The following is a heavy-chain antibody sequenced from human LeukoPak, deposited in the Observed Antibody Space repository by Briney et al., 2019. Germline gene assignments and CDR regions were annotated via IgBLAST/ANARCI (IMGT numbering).Heavy chain of an antibody. CDR3: ARVEGYGGNPHLDYFDY. J-gene: IGHJ4*02. CDR2: INPNSGGT. Sequence: ASVKVSCKASGYTFTGYYMHWVRQAPGQGLEWMGWINPNSGGTNYAQKFQGRVTMTRDTSISTAYMELSRLRSDDTAVYYCARVEGYGGNPHLDYFDYWGQGTLVTVSS. D-gene: IGHD4-23*01. V-gene: IGHV1-2*02. CDR1: GYTFTGYY.